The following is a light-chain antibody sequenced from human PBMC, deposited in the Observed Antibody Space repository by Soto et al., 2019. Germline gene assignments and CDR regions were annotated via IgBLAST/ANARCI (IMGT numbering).Light chain of an antibody. V-gene: IGKV1-39*01. CDR3: QHYNSYSEA. CDR1: QSISNH. J-gene: IGKJ1*01. CDR2: AAS. Sequence: DIQMTQSPSSLSASVEDRVIITCRASQSISNHLNWYQQKPGKAPKLLIFAASSLQSGVPSRFSGSGSGTEFTLTISSLQPDDFATYYCQHYNSYSEAFGQGTKVDIK.